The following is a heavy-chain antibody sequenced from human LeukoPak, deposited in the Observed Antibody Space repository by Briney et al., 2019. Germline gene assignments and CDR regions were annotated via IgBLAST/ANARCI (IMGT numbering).Heavy chain of an antibody. CDR3: ARERTAKSTSIFDY. CDR1: GFTFSRYW. V-gene: IGHV3-7*03. J-gene: IGHJ4*02. CDR2: IKQDGSEK. D-gene: IGHD5-18*01. Sequence: GSLRLSCAASGFTFSRYWMSLVRQAPGKGLGWVANIKQDGSEKYYVDSVKGRFTISRDNAKNSLYLQMNSPRAEDTAVYYCARERTAKSTSIFDYWGQGTLVTVSS.